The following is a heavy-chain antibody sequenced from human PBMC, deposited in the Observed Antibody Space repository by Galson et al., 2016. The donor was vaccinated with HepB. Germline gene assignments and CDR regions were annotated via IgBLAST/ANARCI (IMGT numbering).Heavy chain of an antibody. J-gene: IGHJ4*02. CDR2: IYYSGST. V-gene: IGHV4-31*03. CDR1: GGSISSGGYY. Sequence: TLSLTCTVSGGSISSGGYYWSWIRQHPGKGLEWIGYIYYSGSTYYNPSLKSRVTISVDTSKNQFSPKLSSVTAADTAVYYCARFSDYGDYGFDYWGQGTLVTVSS. D-gene: IGHD4-17*01. CDR3: ARFSDYGDYGFDY.